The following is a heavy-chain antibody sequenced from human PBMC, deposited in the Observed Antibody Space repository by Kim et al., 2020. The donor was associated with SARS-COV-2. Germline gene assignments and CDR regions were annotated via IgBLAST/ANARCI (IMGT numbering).Heavy chain of an antibody. V-gene: IGHV1-18*01. J-gene: IGHJ5*02. CDR3: ARDSISYDFWSGYYRFSAVNWFDP. CDR1: GYTFTSYG. D-gene: IGHD3-3*01. CDR2: ISAYNGNT. Sequence: ASVKVSCKTSGYTFTSYGISWVRQAPGQGLEWMGWISAYNGNTNYAQKLQGRVTMTTDTSTSTAYMELRSLRSDDTAVYYCARDSISYDFWSGYYRFSAVNWFDPWGQGTLVTVSS.